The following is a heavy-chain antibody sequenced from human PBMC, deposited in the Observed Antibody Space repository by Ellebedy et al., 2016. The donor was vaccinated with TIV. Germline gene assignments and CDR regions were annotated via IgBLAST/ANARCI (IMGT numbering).Heavy chain of an antibody. CDR3: TRGGFGHAMDV. J-gene: IGHJ6*02. CDR2: VYLDGSTT. CDR1: GFTFSSYW. Sequence: GESLKISCAASGFTFSSYWMHWVRQAPGKGLVWVSCVYLDGSTTTYADSVKGRFTISRDNVKNTVYLQMNSLRAEDTAVYYCTRGGFGHAMDVWGQGTTVTVSS. D-gene: IGHD3-10*01. V-gene: IGHV3-74*01.